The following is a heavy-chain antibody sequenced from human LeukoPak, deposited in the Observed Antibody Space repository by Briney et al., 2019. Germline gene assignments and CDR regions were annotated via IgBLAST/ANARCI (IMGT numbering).Heavy chain of an antibody. Sequence: SETLSLTCTVSGGSISSYYWSWIRQPPGKGLEWIGYIYYSGRTSYNPSLKSRVTISVDTSKNQFSLRLSSVTAADTAMYHCARDRDVDDFDYWGRGTLVIVSS. D-gene: IGHD2-15*01. V-gene: IGHV4-59*12. CDR3: ARDRDVDDFDY. CDR1: GGSISSYY. CDR2: IYYSGRT. J-gene: IGHJ4*01.